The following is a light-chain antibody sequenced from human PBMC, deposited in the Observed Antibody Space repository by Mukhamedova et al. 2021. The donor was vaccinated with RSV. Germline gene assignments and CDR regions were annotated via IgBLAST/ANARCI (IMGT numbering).Light chain of an antibody. CDR2: KAS. V-gene: IGKV1-5*03. CDR3: QQYETFST. J-gene: IGKJ1*01. Sequence: WYQRRVHGKAPRLLIYKASILKSGVPSRFSGSGSVTQSTLTISSLQPDDFATYYCQQYETFSTFGQGTKVEV.